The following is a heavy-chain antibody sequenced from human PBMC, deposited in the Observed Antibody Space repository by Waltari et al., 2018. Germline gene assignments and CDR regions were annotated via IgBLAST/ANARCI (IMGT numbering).Heavy chain of an antibody. CDR2: INHSGST. Sequence: QVQLQQWGAGLLKPSETLSLTCAVYGGSFSGYYWSWIRQPPGKGLEWIGEINHSGSTNYNPSLKSRVTISVDTAKNQFSLKLSSVTAADTAVYYCARRGGLTREEDWFDPWGQGTLVTVSS. CDR3: ARRGGLTREEDWFDP. V-gene: IGHV4-34*01. D-gene: IGHD1-26*01. J-gene: IGHJ5*02. CDR1: GGSFSGYY.